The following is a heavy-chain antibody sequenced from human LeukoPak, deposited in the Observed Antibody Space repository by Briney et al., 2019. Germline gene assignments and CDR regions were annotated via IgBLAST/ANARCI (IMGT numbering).Heavy chain of an antibody. D-gene: IGHD2-21*02. Sequence: SVKVSCKASGGTFSSYAISWVRQAPGQGLEWMGGIIPIFGTANYAQKFQGRVTITADESTSTAYMELSSLRSEDTAVYYCAAEYCGGDCYSNYYYYGMDVWGQGTTVTVSS. CDR3: AAEYCGGDCYSNYYYYGMDV. CDR2: IIPIFGTA. J-gene: IGHJ6*02. CDR1: GGTFSSYA. V-gene: IGHV1-69*13.